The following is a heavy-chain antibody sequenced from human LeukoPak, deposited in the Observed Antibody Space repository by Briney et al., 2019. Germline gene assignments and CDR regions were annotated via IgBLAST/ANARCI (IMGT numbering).Heavy chain of an antibody. Sequence: PSETLPLTCSVSGDSVSRYYWSWIRQPPGKGLEWIGYIYHSGSTNYNPSLKSRVTISVDTSRNQFSLKLTSVTAADTAVYYCARHYDLLSGYNPWGQGTLVTVSS. D-gene: IGHD3-3*01. V-gene: IGHV4-59*08. J-gene: IGHJ5*02. CDR1: GDSVSRYY. CDR2: IYHSGST. CDR3: ARHYDLLSGYNP.